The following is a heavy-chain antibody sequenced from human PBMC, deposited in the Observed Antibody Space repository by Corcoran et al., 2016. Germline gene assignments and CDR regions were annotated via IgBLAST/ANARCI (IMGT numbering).Heavy chain of an antibody. CDR2: IYYSGST. Sequence: QLQLQESGPGLVKPSETLSLTCTVSGGSISSSSYYWGWIRQPPGKGLDWIGSIYYSGSTYYNPSLKSRVTISVDTSKNQFSLKLSSVTAADTAVYYCARGYCSSTSCLPFDYWGQGTLVTVSS. J-gene: IGHJ4*02. V-gene: IGHV4-39*07. D-gene: IGHD2-2*01. CDR1: GGSISSSSYY. CDR3: ARGYCSSTSCLPFDY.